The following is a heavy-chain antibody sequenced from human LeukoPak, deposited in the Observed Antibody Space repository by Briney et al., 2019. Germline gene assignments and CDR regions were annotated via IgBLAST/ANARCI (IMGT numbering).Heavy chain of an antibody. J-gene: IGHJ4*02. D-gene: IGHD6-13*01. V-gene: IGHV4-34*01. CDR2: INHSGST. CDR1: GGSFSGYY. Sequence: SETLSLTCAVYGGSFSGYYWSWIRQPPGKGLEWLGEINHSGSTNYNPSLKRRVTISVDTSKNQFSLKLSSVTAADTAVYYCASDRGSGSWYGRDYWGQGTLVTVSS. CDR3: ASDRGSGSWYGRDY.